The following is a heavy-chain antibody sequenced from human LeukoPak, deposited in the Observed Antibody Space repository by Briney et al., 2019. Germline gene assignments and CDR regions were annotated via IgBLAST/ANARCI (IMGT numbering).Heavy chain of an antibody. J-gene: IGHJ3*02. Sequence: LETLSLTCTVSGGSISRYYWSWIRQPAGQGLEGIGRIYTSGSTNYNPSLKSRVTISVDKSKNQFSLKLSSVTAADPAVYYCAGWYYYDSSGYHGGAFDIWGQGTMVTVSS. V-gene: IGHV4-4*07. CDR1: GGSISRYY. CDR2: IYTSGST. D-gene: IGHD3-22*01. CDR3: AGWYYYDSSGYHGGAFDI.